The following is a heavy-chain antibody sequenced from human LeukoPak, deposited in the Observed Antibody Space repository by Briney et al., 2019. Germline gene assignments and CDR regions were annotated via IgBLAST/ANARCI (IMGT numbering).Heavy chain of an antibody. CDR3: AREPRESRGFDY. J-gene: IGHJ4*02. CDR1: GGSISSGGYY. Sequence: PSATLSLTCTVSGGSISSGGYYWSWIRQHPGKGLEWIGYIYYSGSTYYNPSLKSRVTISVDTSKNQFSLKLSSVTAADTAVYYCAREPRESRGFDYWGQGTLVTVSS. CDR2: IYYSGST. V-gene: IGHV4-31*03.